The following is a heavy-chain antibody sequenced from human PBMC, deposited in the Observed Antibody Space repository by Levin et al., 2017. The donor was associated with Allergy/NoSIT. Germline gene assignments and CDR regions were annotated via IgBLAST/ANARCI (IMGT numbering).Heavy chain of an antibody. V-gene: IGHV3-21*01. Sequence: PGGSLRLSCAASGFTFSAYSLNWVRQAPGKGLEWVSCITSSTYKYYADSVKGRFTISRDNSKNTLDLQMNSLRAEDTAVYYCAKDVYGSGWYPLGNDAFEMWGQGTKVSVSS. CDR1: GFTFSAYS. D-gene: IGHD6-19*01. J-gene: IGHJ3*02. CDR3: AKDVYGSGWYPLGNDAFEM. CDR2: ITSSTYK.